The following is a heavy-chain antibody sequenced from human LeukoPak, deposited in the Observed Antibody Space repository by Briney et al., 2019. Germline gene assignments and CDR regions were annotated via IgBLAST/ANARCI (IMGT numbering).Heavy chain of an antibody. CDR1: GFSFSSYD. J-gene: IGHJ4*02. V-gene: IGHV3-64D*06. Sequence: GGSLRLSCSASGFSFSSYDMHWVRQAPGKGLEYVSGISSNGGSTYYAASVKGRFTISRDNSKNALYLQMSSLRGEDTAVYYCVKIAADWGQGTLVTVSS. CDR2: ISSNGGST. CDR3: VKIAAD. D-gene: IGHD6-13*01.